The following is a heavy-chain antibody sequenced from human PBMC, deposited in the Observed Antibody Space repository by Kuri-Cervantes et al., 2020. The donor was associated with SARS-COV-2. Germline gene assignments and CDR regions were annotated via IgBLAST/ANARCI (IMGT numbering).Heavy chain of an antibody. D-gene: IGHD2-2*01. V-gene: IGHV4-38-2*01. CDR1: GYSISSGYY. J-gene: IGHJ6*03. CDR2: IYHSGST. CDR3: ARGQYCSSTSCYGNYYYKDV. Sequence: GSLRLSCAVSGYSISSGYYWGWIRQPPGKGLEWIGSIYHSGSTYYNPSLKSRVTISVDTSKNQFSLKLSSVTAADTAVYYCARGQYCSSTSCYGNYYYKDVWGKGTTVTVSS.